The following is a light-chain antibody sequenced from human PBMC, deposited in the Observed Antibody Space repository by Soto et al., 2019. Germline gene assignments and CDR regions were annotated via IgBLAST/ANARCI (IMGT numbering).Light chain of an antibody. CDR3: QQRRSWQVT. CDR2: AVS. J-gene: IGKJ5*01. V-gene: IGKV3-15*01. Sequence: EILITQSPATLSVSPGDRSTLSCRASQSVSSNLAWYQQKPGQAPRLLIYAVSTRPTGIPARFSGSGSGTECTLTINSLQSEDFAVYYCQQRRSWQVTFGQGTRLEIK. CDR1: QSVSSN.